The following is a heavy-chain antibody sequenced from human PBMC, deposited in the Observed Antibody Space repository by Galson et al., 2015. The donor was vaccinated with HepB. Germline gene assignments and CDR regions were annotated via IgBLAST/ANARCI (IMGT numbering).Heavy chain of an antibody. Sequence: QSGAEVKKPGESLRISCKGSGYSFTSYWISWVRQMPGKGLEWMGRIDPSDSYTNYSPSFQGHVTISADKSISTAYLQWSSLKASDTAMYYCARHPQQQLVPAYYFDYWGQGTLVTVSS. J-gene: IGHJ4*02. CDR1: GYSFTSYW. CDR3: ARHPQQQLVPAYYFDY. V-gene: IGHV5-10-1*01. CDR2: IDPSDSYT. D-gene: IGHD6-13*01.